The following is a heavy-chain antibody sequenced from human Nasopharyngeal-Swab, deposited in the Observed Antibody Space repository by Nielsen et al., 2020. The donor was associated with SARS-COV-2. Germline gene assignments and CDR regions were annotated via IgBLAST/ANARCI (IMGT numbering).Heavy chain of an antibody. CDR2: INHSGST. CDR3: ARMTPLAVAGGSWFDP. D-gene: IGHD6-19*01. CDR1: GGSFSGYY. J-gene: IGHJ5*02. V-gene: IGHV4-34*01. Sequence: SETLSLTCAVYGGSFSGYYWSWIRQLPGKGLEWIGEINHSGSTNYNPSLKSRVTISVDTSTNQFSLKLSSVTAADTAVYYCARMTPLAVAGGSWFDPWGQGTLVTVSS.